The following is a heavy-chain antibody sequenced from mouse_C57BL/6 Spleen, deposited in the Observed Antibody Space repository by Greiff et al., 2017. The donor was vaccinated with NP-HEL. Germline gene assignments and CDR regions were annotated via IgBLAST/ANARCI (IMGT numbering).Heavy chain of an antibody. V-gene: IGHV1-69*01. CDR1: GYTFTSYW. D-gene: IGHD2-5*01. J-gene: IGHJ1*03. Sequence: QVQLQQPGAELVMPGASVKLSCKASGYTFTSYWMHWVKQRPGQGLEWIGEIDPSDSYTNYNQKFKGKSTLTVDKSSSTAYMQLSSLTSEDSAVYYCARLYSNYRYFDVWGTGTTVTVSS. CDR3: ARLYSNYRYFDV. CDR2: IDPSDSYT.